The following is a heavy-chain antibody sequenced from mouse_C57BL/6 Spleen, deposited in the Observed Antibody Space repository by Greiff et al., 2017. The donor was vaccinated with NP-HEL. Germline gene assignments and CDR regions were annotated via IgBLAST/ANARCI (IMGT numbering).Heavy chain of an antibody. V-gene: IGHV3-6*01. CDR2: ISYDGSN. D-gene: IGHD4-1*01. CDR3: ARDRWDVAMDY. CDR1: GYSITSGYY. J-gene: IGHJ4*01. Sequence: EVQLVESGPGLVKPSQSLSLTCSVTGYSITSGYYWNWIRQFPGNKLEWMGYISYDGSNNYNPSLKNRISITRDTSKNQFFLKLNSVTTEDTATYYCARDRWDVAMDYWGQGTSVTVSS.